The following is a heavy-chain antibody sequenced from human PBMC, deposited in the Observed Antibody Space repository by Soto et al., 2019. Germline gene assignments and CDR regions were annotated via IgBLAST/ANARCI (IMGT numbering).Heavy chain of an antibody. Sequence: SETLSLTCTVSGGYISSYYWSWIRQPPGKGLEWVGYIYYSGSTNYNPSLKSRVTISVDTSKNQFSLKLSSVTAADTAVYYCATYGDSGYWGQGTLVTVSS. J-gene: IGHJ4*02. V-gene: IGHV4-59*01. D-gene: IGHD4-17*01. CDR3: ATYGDSGY. CDR2: IYYSGST. CDR1: GGYISSYY.